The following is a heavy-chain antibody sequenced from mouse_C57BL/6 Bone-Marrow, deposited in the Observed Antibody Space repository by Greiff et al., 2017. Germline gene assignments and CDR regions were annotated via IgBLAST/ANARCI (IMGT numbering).Heavy chain of an antibody. J-gene: IGHJ1*03. CDR1: GFSLTSYG. D-gene: IGHD1-1*01. CDR3: AREIYYYGSSYVHWYFDV. CDR2: IWSGGST. Sequence: VKLMESGPGLVQPSQSLSITCTVSGFSLTSYGVHWVRQSPGKGLEWLGVIWSGGSTDYNAAFISRLSISKDNSKSQVFFKMNSLQADDTAIYYCAREIYYYGSSYVHWYFDVWGTGTTVTVSS. V-gene: IGHV2-2*01.